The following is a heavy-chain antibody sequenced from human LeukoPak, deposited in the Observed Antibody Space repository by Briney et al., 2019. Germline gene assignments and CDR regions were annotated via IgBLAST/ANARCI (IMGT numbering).Heavy chain of an antibody. V-gene: IGHV4-59*12. J-gene: IGHJ4*02. D-gene: IGHD3-10*01. CDR1: GGSINTTY. CDR2: IHYSGST. Sequence: PSETLSLTCSVSGGSINTTYWSWIRQPPGKGLEWIGNIHYSGSTNYNPSLKSRVTISVDTSKNQFSLKLSSVTAADTAVYYCARGGRVQGVFDYWGQGTLVTVSS. CDR3: ARGGRVQGVFDY.